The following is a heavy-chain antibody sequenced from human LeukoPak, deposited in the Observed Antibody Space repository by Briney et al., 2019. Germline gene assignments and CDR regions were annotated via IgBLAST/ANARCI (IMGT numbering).Heavy chain of an antibody. J-gene: IGHJ5*02. Sequence: ASVKVSCKASGYPFTSYRITWVRQAPGQGLEWMGWISTYSGDTNFAQKFQGRVTMTTDTSTSTAYIELRSLTSVDTAAYYCAREWWGYDVLTGDNWFDPWGQGTLVTVSS. D-gene: IGHD3-9*01. V-gene: IGHV1-18*01. CDR1: GYPFTSYR. CDR2: ISTYSGDT. CDR3: AREWWGYDVLTGDNWFDP.